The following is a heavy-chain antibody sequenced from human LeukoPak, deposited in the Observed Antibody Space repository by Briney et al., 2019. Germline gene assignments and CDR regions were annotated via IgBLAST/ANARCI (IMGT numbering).Heavy chain of an antibody. CDR1: GFTFSGYA. CDR2: ISSSSSYI. D-gene: IGHD3-16*01. J-gene: IGHJ4*02. V-gene: IGHV3-21*01. Sequence: PGGSLRLSCAASGFTFSGYAMSWVRQAPGKGLEWVSSISSSSSYIYYADSVKGRFTISRDNAKNSLYLQMNSLRAEDTAVYYCATPPLVQGLGGTDYWGQGTLVTVSS. CDR3: ATPPLVQGLGGTDY.